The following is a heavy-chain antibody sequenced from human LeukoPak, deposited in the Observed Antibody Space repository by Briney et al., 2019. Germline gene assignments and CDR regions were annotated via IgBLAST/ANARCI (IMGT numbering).Heavy chain of an antibody. Sequence: ASVTVSCTASGGTFSSYAISRVRQAPGQGLEWMGGIIPIFGTANYAQKFQGRVTITADESTSTAYMELSSLRSEDTAVYYCARGLRITMVRGVIIGPYYYYGMDVWVQGTTVTVYS. CDR2: IIPIFGTA. CDR3: ARGLRITMVRGVIIGPYYYYGMDV. V-gene: IGHV1-69*13. J-gene: IGHJ6*02. D-gene: IGHD3-10*01. CDR1: GGTFSSYA.